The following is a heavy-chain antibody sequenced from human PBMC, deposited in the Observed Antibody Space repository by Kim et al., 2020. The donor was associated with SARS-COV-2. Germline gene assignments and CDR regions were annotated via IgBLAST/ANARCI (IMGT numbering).Heavy chain of an antibody. Sequence: GESLKISCKGSGYSFTSYWIGWVRQMPGKGLEWMGIIYPGDSDTRYSPSFQGQVTISADKSIRTAFLQWSSLKASDTAMYYCARVDLLWFGGSYNGMDVWGQGTTVTVSS. D-gene: IGHD3-10*01. CDR3: ARVDLLWFGGSYNGMDV. CDR2: IYPGDSDT. V-gene: IGHV5-51*01. CDR1: GYSFTSYW. J-gene: IGHJ6*02.